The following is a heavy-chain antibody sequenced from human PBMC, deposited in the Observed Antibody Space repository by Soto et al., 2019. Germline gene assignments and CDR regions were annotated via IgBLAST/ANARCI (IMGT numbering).Heavy chain of an antibody. CDR3: ARPYYYDSSGYPNAFDM. CDR2: IYSGGST. CDR1: GFTVSLNY. J-gene: IGHJ3*02. V-gene: IGHV3-53*01. D-gene: IGHD3-22*01. Sequence: GGSLRLSCAASGFTVSLNYMGWVRQAPGKGLEWVSVIYSGGSTYYADSVKGRFTISRDNSRHTVYLQMNSLRAEDTAVYYCARPYYYDSSGYPNAFDMWGQGTMVTVSS.